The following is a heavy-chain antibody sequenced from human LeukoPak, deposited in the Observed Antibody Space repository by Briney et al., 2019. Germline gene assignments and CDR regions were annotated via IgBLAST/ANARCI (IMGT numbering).Heavy chain of an antibody. CDR3: ARKDGGRDGMDV. CDR2: LNPNTLVT. V-gene: IGHV1-2*02. CDR1: GYTFTDYY. D-gene: IGHD4-23*01. J-gene: IGHJ6*02. Sequence: RASVKVSCRASGYTFTDYYMHWVRQAPGQGLEWMGWLNPNTLVTNYAQHFQGRVSMTWDTSISTGYMDLHSLTSDDTAVYYCARKDGGRDGMDVWGQGTTVTVSS.